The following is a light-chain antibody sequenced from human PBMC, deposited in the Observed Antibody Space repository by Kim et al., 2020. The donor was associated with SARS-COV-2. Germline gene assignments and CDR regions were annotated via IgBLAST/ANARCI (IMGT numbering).Light chain of an antibody. J-gene: IGLJ2*01. CDR3: AAWDDSLNGVV. V-gene: IGLV1-44*01. CDR1: SANTGSNT. Sequence: GQKVNISCSGRSANTGSNTVNWYQQLPGTAPKLLIYSNNQRPSGVPDRFSGSKSGTSASLAISGLQSEDEADYYCAAWDDSLNGVVFGGGTQLTVL. CDR2: SNN.